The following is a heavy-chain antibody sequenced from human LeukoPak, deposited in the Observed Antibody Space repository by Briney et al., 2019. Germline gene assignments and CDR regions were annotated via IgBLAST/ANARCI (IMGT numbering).Heavy chain of an antibody. Sequence: SETLSLTCNVSGGSITSHSWNWIRQSPGKGLEWIGYSYYSGTTNYNPSLKSRVTISVDRSKNQFSLKLSSVTAADTAVYYCARAGGYCSGGSCYSVAFDIWGQGTMVTVSS. D-gene: IGHD2-15*01. V-gene: IGHV4-59*11. CDR3: ARAGGYCSGGSCYSVAFDI. CDR2: SYYSGTT. CDR1: GGSITSHS. J-gene: IGHJ3*02.